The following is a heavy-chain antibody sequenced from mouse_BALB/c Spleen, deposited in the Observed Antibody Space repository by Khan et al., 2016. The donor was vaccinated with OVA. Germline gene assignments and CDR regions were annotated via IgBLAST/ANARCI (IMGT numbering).Heavy chain of an antibody. CDR3: ATIDYDYG. CDR1: GYTFTSYW. D-gene: IGHD2-4*01. Sequence: VQLQQSGAELARPGASVKLSCKASGYTFTSYWMQWVKQRPGQGLEWIGAIYPGDGDTRYTQKFKGKATLTADKSSSTAYMQLSSVASEDSAVYYCATIDYDYGWGQGTLVTVSA. V-gene: IGHV1-87*01. J-gene: IGHJ3*02. CDR2: IYPGDGDT.